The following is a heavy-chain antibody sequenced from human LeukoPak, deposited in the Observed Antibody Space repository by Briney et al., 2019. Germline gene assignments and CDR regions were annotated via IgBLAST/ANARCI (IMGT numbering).Heavy chain of an antibody. V-gene: IGHV4-61*02. CDR1: GGSISSGSYY. Sequence: SETLSLTCTVSGGSISSGSYYWSWIRQPAGKGLEWIGRIYTSGSTNYNPSLKSRVTISVDTSKNQFSLKLSSVTAADTAVYYCARDRRYYYDSSGYYNGGAFDIWGQGTMVTVSS. J-gene: IGHJ3*02. CDR2: IYTSGST. CDR3: ARDRRYYYDSSGYYNGGAFDI. D-gene: IGHD3-22*01.